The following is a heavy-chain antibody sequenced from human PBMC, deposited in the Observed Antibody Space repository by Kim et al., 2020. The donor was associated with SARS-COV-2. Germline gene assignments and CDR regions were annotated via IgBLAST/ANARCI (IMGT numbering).Heavy chain of an antibody. CDR2: IYYSGST. Sequence: SETLSLTCTVSGGSISSSSYYWGWIRQPPGKGLEWIGSIYYSGSTYYNPSLKSRVTISVDTSKNQFPLKLSPVTAADTAVYYCARRPGRYYDFWSGSYY. CDR1: GGSISSSSYY. J-gene: IGHJ4*01. D-gene: IGHD3-3*01. CDR3: ARRPGRYYDFWSGSYY. V-gene: IGHV4-39*01.